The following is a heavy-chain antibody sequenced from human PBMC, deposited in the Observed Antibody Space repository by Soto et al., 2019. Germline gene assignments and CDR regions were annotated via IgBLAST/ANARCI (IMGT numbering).Heavy chain of an antibody. CDR3: ARDLFSSSGQRAEYFQH. CDR1: GFTFSSYG. Sequence: QVQLVESGGGVVQPGRSLRLSCAASGFTFSSYGMHWVRQAPGKGLEWVAVIWYDGSNKYYADSVKGRFTISRDNSKNTLYLQMNSLRAEDTAVYYCARDLFSSSGQRAEYFQHWGQGTLVTVSS. J-gene: IGHJ1*01. V-gene: IGHV3-33*01. CDR2: IWYDGSNK.